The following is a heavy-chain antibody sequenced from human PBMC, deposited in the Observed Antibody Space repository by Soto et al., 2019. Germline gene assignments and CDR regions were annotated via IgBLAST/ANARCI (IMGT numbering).Heavy chain of an antibody. CDR2: IYYSGST. CDR3: ASQPLVHYYYGMDV. CDR1: GGSISSSSYY. Sequence: QLQLQESGPGLVKPSETLSLTCTVSGGSISSSSYYWGWIRQPPGKGLEWIGSIYYSGSTYYNPSVKSLGTVAVDTSQNQVSLKLSSVTAADTAVYYCASQPLVHYYYGMDVWGQGTTVTVSS. V-gene: IGHV4-39*01. J-gene: IGHJ6*02. D-gene: IGHD6-13*01.